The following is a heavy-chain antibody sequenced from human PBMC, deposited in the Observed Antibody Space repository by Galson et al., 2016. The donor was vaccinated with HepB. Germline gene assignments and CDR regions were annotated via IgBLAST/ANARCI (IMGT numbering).Heavy chain of an antibody. D-gene: IGHD2-21*02. CDR2: IGSYNGNT. J-gene: IGHJ4*02. CDR3: ARACAEVTSHFDL. V-gene: IGHV1-18*04. Sequence: SVKVSCKASGYSFTTYGISWVRQAPGQGLEWMGWIGSYNGNTDYGQKFQGRVTMTTDTSTSTAYMELRSLTSDDTAVYYCARACAEVTSHFDLWGQGTLVTVSS. CDR1: GYSFTTYG.